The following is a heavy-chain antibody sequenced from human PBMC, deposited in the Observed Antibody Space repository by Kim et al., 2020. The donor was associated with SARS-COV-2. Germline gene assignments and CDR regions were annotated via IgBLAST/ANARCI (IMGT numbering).Heavy chain of an antibody. D-gene: IGHD1-1*01. CDR2: ISVSGDNT. V-gene: IGHV3-23*01. CDR3: ASGRPNSY. CDR1: GFTFSSYF. J-gene: IGHJ4*02. Sequence: GGSLRLSCAASGFTFSSYFMSWVRQAPGKGLEWVSLISVSGDNTYYADSVKGRFSISRDNSLNTLYLQMNSLRVEDTAVYYCASGRPNSYWGQGTRVTV.